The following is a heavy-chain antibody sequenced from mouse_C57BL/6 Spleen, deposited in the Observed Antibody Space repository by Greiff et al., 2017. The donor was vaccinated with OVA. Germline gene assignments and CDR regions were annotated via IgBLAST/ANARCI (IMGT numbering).Heavy chain of an antibody. D-gene: IGHD2-1*01. Sequence: QVQLQQSGAELVKPGASVKLSCKASGYTFTSYWMQWVKQRPGQGLEWIGEIDPSDSYTNYNQKFKGKATLTVDTSSSTAYMQLSSLTSEDSAVYYCAYGTFDYWGQGTTLTVSS. J-gene: IGHJ2*01. CDR1: GYTFTSYW. CDR3: AYGTFDY. CDR2: IDPSDSYT. V-gene: IGHV1-50*01.